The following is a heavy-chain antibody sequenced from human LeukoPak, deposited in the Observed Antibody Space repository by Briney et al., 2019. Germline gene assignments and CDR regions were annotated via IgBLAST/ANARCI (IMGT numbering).Heavy chain of an antibody. J-gene: IGHJ5*02. Sequence: GGSLRLSCSASGFTFSSYAMHWVRQAPGKGLEWVAVISYDGSNKYFADSVKGRFTISRDNSKNTLSLQMNGLRAEDTAVYYCAKDGCRITSCHVLVDPWGQGTLVTVSS. V-gene: IGHV3-30*18. D-gene: IGHD2-2*01. CDR2: ISYDGSNK. CDR3: AKDGCRITSCHVLVDP. CDR1: GFTFSSYA.